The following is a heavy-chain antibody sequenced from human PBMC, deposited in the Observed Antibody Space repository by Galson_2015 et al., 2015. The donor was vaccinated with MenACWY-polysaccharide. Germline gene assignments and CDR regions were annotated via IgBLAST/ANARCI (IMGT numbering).Heavy chain of an antibody. CDR3: AKGWENVVGWLDP. CDR2: ISHSGST. CDR1: GGSIRGYY. V-gene: IGHV4-59*08. Sequence: ETLSLTCTVSGGSIRGYYWIWIRQPPGKGLEWIGYISHSGSTNYNPSLKSRLTMSVDMSKNQFSLELRSVTAADTAVYYCAKGWENVVGWLDPWSQGTLVTVSS. J-gene: IGHJ5*02. D-gene: IGHD2/OR15-2a*01.